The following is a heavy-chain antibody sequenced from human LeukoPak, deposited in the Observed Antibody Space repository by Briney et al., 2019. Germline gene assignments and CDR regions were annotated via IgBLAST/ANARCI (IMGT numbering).Heavy chain of an antibody. CDR1: GYTFTSYY. J-gene: IGHJ4*02. CDR3: ARDKGEYYFDY. Sequence: ASVKVSCKASGYTFTSYYMHWVRQAPGQGLEWTGIINPSGGSTSYAQKFQGRVTMTRDMSTSTVYMELSSLRSEDTAVYYCARDKGEYYFDYWGQGTLVTVSS. D-gene: IGHD3-10*01. CDR2: INPSGGST. V-gene: IGHV1-46*01.